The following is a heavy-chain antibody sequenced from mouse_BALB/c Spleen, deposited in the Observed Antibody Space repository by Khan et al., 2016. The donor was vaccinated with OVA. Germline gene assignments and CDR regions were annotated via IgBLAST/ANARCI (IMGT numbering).Heavy chain of an antibody. D-gene: IGHD1-1*01. Sequence: EVQLQESGPGLVKPSQSLSLICTVTGYSITSDYAWNRIRQFPGNKLEWMGFISYSGNTKYNPSLKSRISITRDTSKNQFFLQLNSVTTEDTATYYCARVYGGDFDYWGHGTTLTVSS. V-gene: IGHV3-2*02. CDR3: ARVYGGDFDY. CDR1: GYSITSDYA. CDR2: ISYSGNT. J-gene: IGHJ2*01.